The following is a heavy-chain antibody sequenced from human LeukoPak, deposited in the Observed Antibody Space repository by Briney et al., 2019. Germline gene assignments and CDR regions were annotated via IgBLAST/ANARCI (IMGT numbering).Heavy chain of an antibody. J-gene: IGHJ4*02. CDR2: INPNSGGT. D-gene: IGHD3-22*01. V-gene: IGHV1-2*02. Sequence: ASVKVSCKASGYTFTGYYMHWVRQAPGQGLEWMGWINPNSGGTNYAQKFQGRVTMTRDTSISTAYMELSRLRSDDTAVYYCAGIDYYYDSSDYWGQGTLVTVSS. CDR3: AGIDYYYDSSDY. CDR1: GYTFTGYY.